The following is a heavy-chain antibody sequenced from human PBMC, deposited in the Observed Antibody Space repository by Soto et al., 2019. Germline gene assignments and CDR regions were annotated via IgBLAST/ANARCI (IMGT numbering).Heavy chain of an antibody. D-gene: IGHD3-22*01. V-gene: IGHV3-21*01. CDR1: GFIVSSYS. J-gene: IGHJ4*02. Sequence: GGSLRLSCAASGFIVSSYSMNWVRQAPGKGLEWVSSISSSSSYIYYADSVKGRFTISRDNAKNSLYLQMNSLRAEDTAVYYCARGLFYYDSSAYLGYWGQGTLVTVSS. CDR2: ISSSSSYI. CDR3: ARGLFYYDSSAYLGY.